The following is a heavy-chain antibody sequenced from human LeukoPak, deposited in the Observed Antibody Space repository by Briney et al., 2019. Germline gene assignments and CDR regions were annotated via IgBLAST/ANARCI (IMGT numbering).Heavy chain of an antibody. V-gene: IGHV3-21*06. Sequence: PGESLRLSCAASGFSFTSYTMNWVRQAPGKGLELVSSISSSSTYTHYADSVKGRFTISRDNAKNSLYLQMNSLRAEDTAVYYCARDPRLVTTRKTAYTMDVWGKGTTVTVSS. J-gene: IGHJ6*04. CDR3: ARDPRLVTTRKTAYTMDV. CDR1: GFSFTSYT. D-gene: IGHD1-1*01. CDR2: ISSSSTYT.